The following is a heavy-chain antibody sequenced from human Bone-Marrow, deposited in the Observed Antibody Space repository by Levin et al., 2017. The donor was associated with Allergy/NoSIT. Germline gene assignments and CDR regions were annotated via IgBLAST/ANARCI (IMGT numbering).Heavy chain of an antibody. CDR2: IYYRGNA. CDR1: GGSINFYY. Sequence: SETLSLTCTVSGGSINFYYWSWIRQPPGEGLELIGNIYYRGNANYNPSLKSRVTMSLDTSKNQFYLSLRSVTAAYTAVYFCARHSKNHYYYGLDVWGPGTTVSVSS. CDR3: ARHSKNHYYYGLDV. J-gene: IGHJ6*02. D-gene: IGHD5-18*01. V-gene: IGHV4-59*01.